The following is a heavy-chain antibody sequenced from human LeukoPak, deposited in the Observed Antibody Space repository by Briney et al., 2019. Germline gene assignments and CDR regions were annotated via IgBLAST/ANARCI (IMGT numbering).Heavy chain of an antibody. Sequence: GESLKISCKGSGYSFTNYWIGWVRQMPGKGLEWMGIIYLGDSDTRYSPSFQGQVTISADKSISTAYLQWSSLKASGTAMYYCARGRGLITGFFDYWGQGTLVTVSS. J-gene: IGHJ4*02. CDR2: IYLGDSDT. V-gene: IGHV5-51*01. CDR3: ARGRGLITGFFDY. D-gene: IGHD1-20*01. CDR1: GYSFTNYW.